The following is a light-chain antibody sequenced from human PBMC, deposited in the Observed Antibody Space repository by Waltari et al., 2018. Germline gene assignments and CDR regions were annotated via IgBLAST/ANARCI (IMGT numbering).Light chain of an antibody. CDR2: DDN. V-gene: IGLV3-21*02. CDR3: QVWDSSSNHMV. Sequence: SYVLTQPPSVSVAPGQTATITCGGKSLGRKSGNGYQQKPGQAPVLVIYDDNDRPSGVPERFSGSNSGKTATLTITRVDAGDEADYYCQVWDSSSNHMVFGGGTKLTVL. CDR1: SLGRKS. J-gene: IGLJ3*02.